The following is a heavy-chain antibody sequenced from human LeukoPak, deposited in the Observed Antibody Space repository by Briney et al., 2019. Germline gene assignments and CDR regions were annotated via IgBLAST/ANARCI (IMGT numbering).Heavy chain of an antibody. CDR1: GFTVSSNY. CDR3: ARVTVARYWYFDL. D-gene: IGHD5-12*01. Sequence: GGSLRLSCAASGFTVSSNYMSWVRQAPGKRLERVSIIYGGGSTYYADSVKGRFTISRDNVNNTLYLQMNSLRVEDTAVYYCARVTVARYWYFDLWGRGTLVTVSS. CDR2: IYGGGST. V-gene: IGHV3-53*01. J-gene: IGHJ2*01.